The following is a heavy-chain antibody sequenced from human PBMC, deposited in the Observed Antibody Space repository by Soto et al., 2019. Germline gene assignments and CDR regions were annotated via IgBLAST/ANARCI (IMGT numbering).Heavy chain of an antibody. J-gene: IGHJ5*02. V-gene: IGHV1-18*01. Sequence: ASVKVSCKASGYTFTSYGISWVRQAPGQGLEWMGWISAYNGNTNYAQKLQGRVTMTTDTSTSTAYMELRSLRSDDTAVYYCARADCSSTSCPNWFDPWGQGTLVNVSS. CDR1: GYTFTSYG. D-gene: IGHD2-2*01. CDR2: ISAYNGNT. CDR3: ARADCSSTSCPNWFDP.